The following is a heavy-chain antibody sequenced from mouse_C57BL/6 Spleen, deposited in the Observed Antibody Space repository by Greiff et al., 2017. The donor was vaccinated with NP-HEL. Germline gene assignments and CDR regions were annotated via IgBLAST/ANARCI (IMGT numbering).Heavy chain of an antibody. D-gene: IGHD4-1*01. V-gene: IGHV1-54*01. CDR3: ARAANWDGYAMDY. J-gene: IGHJ4*01. Sequence: QVHVKQSGAELVRPGTSVKVSCKASGYAFTNYLIEWVKQRPGQGLEWIGVINPGSGGTNYNEKFKGKATLTADKSSSTAYMQLSSLTSEDSAVYCCARAANWDGYAMDYWGQGTSVTVSS. CDR1: GYAFTNYL. CDR2: INPGSGGT.